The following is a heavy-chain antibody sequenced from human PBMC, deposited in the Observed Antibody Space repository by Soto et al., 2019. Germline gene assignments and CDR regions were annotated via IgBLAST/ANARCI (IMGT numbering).Heavy chain of an antibody. V-gene: IGHV2-26*01. CDR2: IFSNDEE. Sequence: SGPTLVNPTETLTLTCTVSGVSLSNAGMGVSWIRQPPGMALEWLAHIFSNDEESYSTSLKSRLTISKDTSKSQVVLTMTNMDPVDTATYYCARIWYATSSRSFYYGMDVWGQGTPVTVS. CDR3: ARIWYATSSRSFYYGMDV. CDR1: GVSLSNAGMG. D-gene: IGHD2-2*01. J-gene: IGHJ6*02.